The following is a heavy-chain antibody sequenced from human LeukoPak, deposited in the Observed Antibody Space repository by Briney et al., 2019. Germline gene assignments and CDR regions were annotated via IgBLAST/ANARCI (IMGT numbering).Heavy chain of an antibody. Sequence: PGGSLRLSCAASGFTFSSYGMHWVRQAPVKGLEWVAVISYDGSNEYYADSVKGRFTISRDNSKNTLYLQMNSLRAEDTAVYYCARASPMICAFDIWGQGTMVTVSS. V-gene: IGHV3-30*03. D-gene: IGHD3-22*01. J-gene: IGHJ3*02. CDR3: ARASPMICAFDI. CDR1: GFTFSSYG. CDR2: ISYDGSNE.